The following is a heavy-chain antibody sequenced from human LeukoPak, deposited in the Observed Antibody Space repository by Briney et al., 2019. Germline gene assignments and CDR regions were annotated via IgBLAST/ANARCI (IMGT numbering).Heavy chain of an antibody. J-gene: IGHJ4*02. V-gene: IGHV3-20*04. D-gene: IGHD6-19*01. CDR3: ARGARWYSSGWSCFDY. Sequence: GGSLRLSCAASGFTFDDYGMSWVRQAPGKGLEWVSGINWNGGSTGYADSVKGRFTISRDNAKNSLYLQMNSLRAEDTALYYCARGARWYSSGWSCFDYWGQGTLVTVSS. CDR1: GFTFDDYG. CDR2: INWNGGST.